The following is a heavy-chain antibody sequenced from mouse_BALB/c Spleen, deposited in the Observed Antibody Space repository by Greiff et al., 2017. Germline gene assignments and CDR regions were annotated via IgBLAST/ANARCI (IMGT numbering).Heavy chain of an antibody. J-gene: IGHJ4*01. CDR3: ASTVVAKGYAMDY. CDR2: ISYSGST. D-gene: IGHD1-1*01. CDR1: GYSITSDYA. V-gene: IGHV3-2*02. Sequence: EVHLVESGPGLVKPSQSLSLTCTVTGYSITSDYAWNWIRQFPGNKLEWMGYISYSGSTSYNPSLKSRISITRDTTKNQFFLQLNSVTTEDTATYYCASTVVAKGYAMDYWGQGTSVTVSS.